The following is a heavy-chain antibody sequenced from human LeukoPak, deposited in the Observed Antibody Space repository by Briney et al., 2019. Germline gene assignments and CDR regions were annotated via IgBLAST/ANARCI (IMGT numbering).Heavy chain of an antibody. Sequence: SETLSLTCAVSGYSISSGYYWGWIRQPPGKGLEWIGSIYHSGSTYYNPSLKSRVTISVDTSKNQFSLKLSSVTAADTPVYYCARDKGCRGPTSSVGYSKHWGRAPWSPSPQ. J-gene: IGHJ1*01. CDR2: IYHSGST. V-gene: IGHV4-38-2*02. CDR3: ARDKGCRGPTSSVGYSKH. D-gene: IGHD2-15*01. CDR1: GYSISSGYY.